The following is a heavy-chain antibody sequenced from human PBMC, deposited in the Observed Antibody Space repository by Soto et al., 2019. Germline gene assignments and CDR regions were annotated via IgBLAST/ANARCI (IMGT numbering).Heavy chain of an antibody. CDR2: IRNDGTTT. V-gene: IGHV3-33*06. J-gene: IGHJ4*02. Sequence: LVESGGGVAQPGSSLRLSCATSGFTFSHCGMHWVRQAPGKGLEWVGMIRNDGTTTHFTDSVKGRFTISRDNSKDTVYLQMNSLRDEDTAIYYCAKDGSHYDVDYWGRGTLVTVSS. D-gene: IGHD4-4*01. CDR1: GFTFSHCG. CDR3: AKDGSHYDVDY.